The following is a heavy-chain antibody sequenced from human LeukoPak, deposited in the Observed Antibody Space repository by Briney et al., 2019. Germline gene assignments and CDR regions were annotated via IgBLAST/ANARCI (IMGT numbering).Heavy chain of an antibody. D-gene: IGHD3-16*01. CDR3: ARDRRRLGSYGMDV. CDR2: ISYDGSNK. CDR1: GFTFSSYA. Sequence: GGSLRLSCAASGFTFSSYAMHWVRQAPGKGLEWVAVISYDGSNKYYADSVKGRFTISRDNSKNTLYLQMNSLRAEDTAVYYCARDRRRLGSYGMDVWGQGTTVTVSS. V-gene: IGHV3-30-3*01. J-gene: IGHJ6*02.